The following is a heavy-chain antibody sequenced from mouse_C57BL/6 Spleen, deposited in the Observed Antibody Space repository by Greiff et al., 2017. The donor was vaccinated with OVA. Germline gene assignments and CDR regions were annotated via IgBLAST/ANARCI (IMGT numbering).Heavy chain of an antibody. CDR1: GYSITSGYY. CDR2: ISYDGSN. J-gene: IGHJ2*01. Sequence: EVKLVESGPGLVKPSQSLSLTCSVTGYSITSGYYWNWIRQFPGNKLEWMGYISYDGSNNYNPSLKNRISITRDTSKNQFFLKLNSVTTEDTATYYCASYDYGGRFDYWGQGTTLTVSS. V-gene: IGHV3-6*01. CDR3: ASYDYGGRFDY. D-gene: IGHD2-4*01.